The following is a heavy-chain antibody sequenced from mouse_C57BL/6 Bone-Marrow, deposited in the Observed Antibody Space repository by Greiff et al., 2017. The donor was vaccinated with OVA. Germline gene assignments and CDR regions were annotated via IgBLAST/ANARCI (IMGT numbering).Heavy chain of an antibody. CDR1: GFTFSSYG. J-gene: IGHJ4*01. D-gene: IGHD2-3*01. V-gene: IGHV5-6*01. Sequence: EVKLVESGGDLVKPGGSLKLSCAASGFTFSSYGMSWVRQTPVKRLEWVATISSGGSYTYYPDSVKGRFTISRDNAKNTLYLQMSSLKSEDTAMYYCARLRWLMFVDYWGQGTSVTVSS. CDR2: ISSGGSYT. CDR3: ARLRWLMFVDY.